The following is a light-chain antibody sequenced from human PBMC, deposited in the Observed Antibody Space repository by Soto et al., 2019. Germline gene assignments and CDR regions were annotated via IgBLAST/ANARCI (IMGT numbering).Light chain of an antibody. Sequence: EIVLTQSPDTLSLSAGERATLSCRASQSVNRNYFAWYQQKPGQAPRLLIYAASRRATGIPDRFSGSGSGTDFTLTINTLEPEDFAVYYCQQFGDSPQTFGQGTKVEIK. CDR2: AAS. J-gene: IGKJ1*01. CDR3: QQFGDSPQT. CDR1: QSVNRNY. V-gene: IGKV3-20*01.